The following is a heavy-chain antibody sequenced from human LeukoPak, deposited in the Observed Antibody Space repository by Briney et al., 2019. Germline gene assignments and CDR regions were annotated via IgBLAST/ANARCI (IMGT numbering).Heavy chain of an antibody. D-gene: IGHD3-22*01. J-gene: IGHJ4*02. CDR2: ISSSGSTI. CDR3: ARIHYYDSSGLFVFDY. V-gene: IGHV3-11*01. CDR1: GFTFSDYY. Sequence: PGGSLRLSCAASGFTFSDYYMSWIRQAPGKGLEWVSYISSSGSTIYYADSVKGRFTISRDNAKNSLYLQMNSLRAEDTAVYHCARIHYYDSSGLFVFDYWGQGTLVTVSS.